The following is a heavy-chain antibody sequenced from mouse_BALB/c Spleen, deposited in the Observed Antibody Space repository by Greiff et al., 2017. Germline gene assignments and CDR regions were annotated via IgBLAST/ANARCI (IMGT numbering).Heavy chain of an antibody. CDR1: GFSLTSYG. CDR2: IWAGGST. J-gene: IGHJ4*01. Sequence: VQGVESGPGLVAPSQSLSITCTASGFSLTSYGVHWVRQPPGKGLEWLGVIWAGGSTNYNSALLSRLSISKDNSKSQVFLKMNSLQTDDTAMYYCARDSAPLGMDYWGQGTSVTVSS. D-gene: IGHD4-1*01. CDR3: ARDSAPLGMDY. V-gene: IGHV2-9*02.